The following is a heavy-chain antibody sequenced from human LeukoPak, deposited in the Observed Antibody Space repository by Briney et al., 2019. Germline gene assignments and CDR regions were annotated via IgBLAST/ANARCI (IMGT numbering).Heavy chain of an antibody. Sequence: GGSLRLSCAASGFTFSSYAMSWAHQAPGKGLGWVSATSGSGGSTYYADSVKGRFTISRDNSKNTLYLQMNSLRAEDTAVYYCAKEQWELLSVESYFDYWGQGTLVTVSS. V-gene: IGHV3-23*01. J-gene: IGHJ4*02. CDR1: GFTFSSYA. CDR2: TSGSGGST. D-gene: IGHD1-26*01. CDR3: AKEQWELLSVESYFDY.